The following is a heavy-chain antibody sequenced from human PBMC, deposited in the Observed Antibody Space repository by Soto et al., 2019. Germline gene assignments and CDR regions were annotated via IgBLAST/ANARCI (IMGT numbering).Heavy chain of an antibody. CDR2: IPNNGSP. D-gene: IGHD7-27*01. CDR3: ARIGWGGDA. CDR1: GGSVRTGSYH. V-gene: IGHV4-61*01. Sequence: QVQLQESGPGRVKPSETLSLTCSVSGGSVRTGSYHWSWIRQPPGKGLEWIGFIPNNGSPDYNPSLKSRVVVSIDRSKNKFSLKVNSGTAADTAVYFCARIGWGGDAWGQGTLVTVSS. J-gene: IGHJ5*02.